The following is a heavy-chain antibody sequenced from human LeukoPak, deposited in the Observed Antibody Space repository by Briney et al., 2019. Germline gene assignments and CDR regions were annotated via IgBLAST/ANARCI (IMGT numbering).Heavy chain of an antibody. Sequence: SVKVSCKASGDNFSGYVITWVRQAPGQGLEWMGRIIPTLDVANFAQKFKGRVTITADKSTNTAHLELSSLRSEDTAVYYCTREGVYSPDPTSYHRLPFDFWGEGTVVIVSS. J-gene: IGHJ3*01. CDR1: GDNFSGYV. D-gene: IGHD3-16*02. CDR3: TREGVYSPDPTSYHRLPFDF. V-gene: IGHV1-69*04. CDR2: IIPTLDVA.